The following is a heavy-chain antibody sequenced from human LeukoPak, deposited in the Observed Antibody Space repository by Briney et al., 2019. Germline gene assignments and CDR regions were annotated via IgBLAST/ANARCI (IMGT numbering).Heavy chain of an antibody. CDR1: GYSFTSYW. Sequence: GESLKISCKGSGYSFTSYWICWVRQIPEKRLEWMGIIYPGDSDTRYSPSFQVQVTISTDKSISTAYLQWSSLKASDTAMYYCARAHDSSRAGGDAFDIWGQGTMVTVSS. CDR2: IYPGDSDT. V-gene: IGHV5-51*01. J-gene: IGHJ3*02. CDR3: ARAHDSSRAGGDAFDI. D-gene: IGHD3-22*01.